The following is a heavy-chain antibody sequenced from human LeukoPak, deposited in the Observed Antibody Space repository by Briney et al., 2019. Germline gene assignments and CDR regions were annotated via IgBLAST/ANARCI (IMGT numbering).Heavy chain of an antibody. D-gene: IGHD6-19*01. V-gene: IGHV4-34*01. CDR1: GGSFSGYY. J-gene: IGHJ5*02. CDR3: ARAVFWFDP. Sequence: SETLSLTCAVYGGSFSGYYWSWIRQPPGKGLEWIGEINHSGSTNYNPSLKSRVTISVDTSKSQFSLKLSSVTAADTAVYYCARAVFWFDPWGQGTLVTVSS. CDR2: INHSGST.